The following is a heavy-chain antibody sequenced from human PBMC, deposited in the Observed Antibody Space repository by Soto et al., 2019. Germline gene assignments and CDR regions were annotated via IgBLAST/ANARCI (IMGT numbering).Heavy chain of an antibody. Sequence: QVQLQESGPGLVKPSETLSLTCTVSGGSISSYYWSWIRQPPGKGLEWIGYIYYSGSTNYNPSLKSRVTISVDTSKNQFSLKLSSVTAADTAVYYCARATWDNAFDIWGQGTMVTVSS. J-gene: IGHJ3*02. D-gene: IGHD1-26*01. CDR3: ARATWDNAFDI. V-gene: IGHV4-59*01. CDR1: GGSISSYY. CDR2: IYYSGST.